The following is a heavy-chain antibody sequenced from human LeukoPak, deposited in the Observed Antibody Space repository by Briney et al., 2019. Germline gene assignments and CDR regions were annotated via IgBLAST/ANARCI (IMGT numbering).Heavy chain of an antibody. CDR1: GVTFSSYG. CDR2: ICYDGSNK. V-gene: IGHV3-33*01. CDR3: ARAYCSGGSCYSDFDY. D-gene: IGHD2-15*01. J-gene: IGHJ4*01. Sequence: PGGSVRLSCAASGVTFSSYGMSWVRQAPGKGLEWVAGICYDGSNKYYADSVKGRFTISRDNSKNTLYLQMNSLRAEDTAVYYCARAYCSGGSCYSDFDYWGHGTLVTVSS.